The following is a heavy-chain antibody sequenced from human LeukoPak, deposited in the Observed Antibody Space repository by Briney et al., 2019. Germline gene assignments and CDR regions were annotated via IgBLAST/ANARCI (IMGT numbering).Heavy chain of an antibody. Sequence: SEALSLTCTVSGGSFSSSTYYWGWIRQPPGKGLEWIGSIFYSENTYYNPSLKSRVTISVDTSKNQFSLKLSSVTAADTAVYYCAGHYGSGSYAWFDPWGQGTLVAVSS. D-gene: IGHD3-10*01. CDR1: GGSFSSSTYY. V-gene: IGHV4-39*07. J-gene: IGHJ5*02. CDR3: AGHYGSGSYAWFDP. CDR2: IFYSENT.